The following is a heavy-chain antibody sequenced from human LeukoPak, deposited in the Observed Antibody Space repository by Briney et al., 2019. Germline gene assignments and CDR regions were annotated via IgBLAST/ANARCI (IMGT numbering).Heavy chain of an antibody. V-gene: IGHV1-18*01. CDR1: WYTLINYG. J-gene: IGHJ4*02. Sequence: ASIEVSCKASWYTLINYGINRVPQAPGKRVEWMGWISAYNGNTNYAQKVQGRVTMTTDTSTSTAYMELRSLRSDDTAVYYCAREYGFHFDYWGQGTLVTVSS. CDR2: ISAYNGNT. D-gene: IGHD3-10*01. CDR3: AREYGFHFDY.